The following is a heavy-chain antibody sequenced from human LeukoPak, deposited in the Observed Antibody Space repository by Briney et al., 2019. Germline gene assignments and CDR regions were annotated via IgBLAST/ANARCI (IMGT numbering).Heavy chain of an antibody. CDR3: ARRRWELPLDY. J-gene: IGHJ4*02. D-gene: IGHD2-15*01. Sequence: PSETLSLTCAVYGGSFSGYYWSWIRQPPGKGLEWIGEIYHSGSTNYNPSLKSRVTISVDKSKSQFSLKLSSVTAADTAVYYCARRRWELPLDYWGQGILVTVSS. CDR2: IYHSGST. V-gene: IGHV4-34*01. CDR1: GGSFSGYY.